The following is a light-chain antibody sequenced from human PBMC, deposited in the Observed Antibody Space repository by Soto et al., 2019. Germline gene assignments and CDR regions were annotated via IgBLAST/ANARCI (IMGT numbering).Light chain of an antibody. V-gene: IGKV3-15*01. J-gene: IGKJ1*01. Sequence: EIVMTQSPGTLSVSPGERATLSCRASQSVTSDLVWYQQKPGQAPRLLIYGASTRATGVPARFSGSGSGTEFTLTISSLQSEDVAVYYCQQYNNWPRTFGQGTKVEIK. CDR3: QQYNNWPRT. CDR2: GAS. CDR1: QSVTSD.